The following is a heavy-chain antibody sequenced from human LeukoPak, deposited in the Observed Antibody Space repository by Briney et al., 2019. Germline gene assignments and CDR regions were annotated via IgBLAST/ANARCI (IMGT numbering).Heavy chain of an antibody. D-gene: IGHD3-3*01. J-gene: IGHJ4*02. CDR3: ARDIALEWLSYFDY. Sequence: QPGGSLRLSCAASGFTVSSNYMSWVRQAPGKGLEWVSVIYSGSSTYYADSVKGRFTISRGNSKNTLYLQMNSLRAEDTAVYYCARDIALEWLSYFDYWGQGTLVTVSS. CDR1: GFTVSSNY. CDR2: IYSGSST. V-gene: IGHV3-66*02.